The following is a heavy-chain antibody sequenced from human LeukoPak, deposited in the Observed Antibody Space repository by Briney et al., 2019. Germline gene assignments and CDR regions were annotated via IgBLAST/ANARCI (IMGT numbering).Heavy chain of an antibody. D-gene: IGHD3-22*01. CDR3: ARVGLVVTPDAFDI. J-gene: IGHJ3*02. V-gene: IGHV4-4*07. CDR1: GGSISSYY. Sequence: SETLSLTCTVSGGSISSYYWSWIRQPAGKGLEWIGRIYTSGSTNYNPSLKSRVTISVDTSKNQFSLKLSSVTAADTAVYYCARVGLVVTPDAFDIWGQGTMVTVSS. CDR2: IYTSGST.